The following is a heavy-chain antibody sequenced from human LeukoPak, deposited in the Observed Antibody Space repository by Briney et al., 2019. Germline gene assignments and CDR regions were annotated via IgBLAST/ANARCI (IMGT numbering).Heavy chain of an antibody. V-gene: IGHV1-2*02. CDR3: AKVKVPAANDAFDI. J-gene: IGHJ3*02. D-gene: IGHD2-2*01. CDR2: INPNSGGT. CDR1: GYTFTGYY. Sequence: ASVKVSCKASGYTFTGYYMHWVRQAPGQGLEWMGWINPNSGGTNYAQKFQGRVTMTTDTSISTAYMELSRLRSDDTAVYYCAKVKVPAANDAFDIWGQGTMVTVSS.